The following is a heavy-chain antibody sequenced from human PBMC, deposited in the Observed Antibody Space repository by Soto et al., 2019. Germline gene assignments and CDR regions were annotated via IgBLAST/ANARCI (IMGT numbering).Heavy chain of an antibody. J-gene: IGHJ5*02. V-gene: IGHV3-53*01. CDR3: AREISAYGSGSYYPNWFDP. D-gene: IGHD3-10*01. CDR2: IYSGGST. CDR1: GFTVSSNY. Sequence: VGSLRLSCAASGFTVSSNYMSWVRQAPGKGLEWVSVIYSGGSTYYADSVKGRFTISRDNSKNTLYLQMNSLRAEDTAVYYCAREISAYGSGSYYPNWFDPWGQGTLVTVSS.